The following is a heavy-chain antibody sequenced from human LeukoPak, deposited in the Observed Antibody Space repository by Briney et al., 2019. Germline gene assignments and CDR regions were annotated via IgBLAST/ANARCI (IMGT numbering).Heavy chain of an antibody. J-gene: IGHJ3*02. CDR3: ARRGIVYGNDDAFDI. V-gene: IGHV5-51*01. CDR2: VYPGDSDT. D-gene: IGHD1-26*01. Sequence: GESLKISCKASGYSFTNYWIGWVRQMPGKGLEWMGIVYPGDSDTRYSPSFQGQVTISADKSITTAYLQWSSLKASDTAMYYCARRGIVYGNDDAFDIWGQGTMVTVSS. CDR1: GYSFTNYW.